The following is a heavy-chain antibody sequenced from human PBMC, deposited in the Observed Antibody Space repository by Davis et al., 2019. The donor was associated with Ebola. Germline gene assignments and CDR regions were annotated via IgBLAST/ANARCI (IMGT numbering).Heavy chain of an antibody. D-gene: IGHD3-10*01. V-gene: IGHV4-4*02. CDR3: ARVRFGGDLYYYGMDV. CDR2: IYHSGST. J-gene: IGHJ6*04. CDR1: GGSISSSNW. Sequence: SETLSLTCAVSGGSISSSNWWSWVRQPPGKGLEWIGEIYHSGSTNYNPSLKSRVTISVDTSKNQFSLKLSSVTAADTAVYYCARVRFGGDLYYYGMDVWGKGTTVTVSS.